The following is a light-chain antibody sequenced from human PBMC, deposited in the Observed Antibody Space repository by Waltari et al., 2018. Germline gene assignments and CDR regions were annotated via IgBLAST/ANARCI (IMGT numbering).Light chain of an antibody. CDR3: EKYYSIPWT. Sequence: IVMTPSPDSPAVSLGERVNTTCNTSQRVLYSSIKKNQLGWYHQKPSQPPTLPITAATTRGSGVPERFSGGGSGTDVTLTISSLQAEDGAVYYCEKYYSIPWTFGEGPTVEMK. J-gene: IGKJ1*01. CDR2: AAT. V-gene: IGKV4-1*01. CDR1: QRVLYSSIKKNQ.